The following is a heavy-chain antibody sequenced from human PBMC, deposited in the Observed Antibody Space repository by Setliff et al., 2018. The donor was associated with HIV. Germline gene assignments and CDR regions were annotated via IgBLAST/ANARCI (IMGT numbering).Heavy chain of an antibody. D-gene: IGHD5-12*01. CDR1: GFTSNRYW. V-gene: IGHV3-74*01. CDR2: IKSDGSTT. J-gene: IGHJ3*02. Sequence: GGSLRLSCAASGFTSNRYWMHWVRQAPGKGLVWVSRIKSDGSTTNYADSVKGRFTISRDNAKDSLYLQMNSLGGEDTAVYYCARVWRTDGYNRMAFDIWGQGTMVTVSS. CDR3: ARVWRTDGYNRMAFDI.